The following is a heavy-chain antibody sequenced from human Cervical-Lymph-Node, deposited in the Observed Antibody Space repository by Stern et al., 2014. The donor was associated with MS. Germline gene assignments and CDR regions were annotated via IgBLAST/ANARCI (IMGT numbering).Heavy chain of an antibody. J-gene: IGHJ5*01. Sequence: QVQLVQSGAEGTKPGSSVKVSCKASGGTFSDYAISWVRQAPGQGLECMGGIIPIFGSTDYAQNFQGRVTITADESTTTAYMDLSSLRSEDTAVYYCARGAYCGGDCYWGWFDSWGQGTLVTVSS. CDR2: IIPIFGST. CDR1: GGTFSDYA. CDR3: ARGAYCGGDCYWGWFDS. D-gene: IGHD2-21*02. V-gene: IGHV1-69*01.